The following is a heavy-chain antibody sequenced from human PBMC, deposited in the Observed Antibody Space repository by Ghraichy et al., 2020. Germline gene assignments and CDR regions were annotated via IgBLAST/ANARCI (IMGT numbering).Heavy chain of an antibody. CDR2: ISSSSRFT. Sequence: GESLNISCSASGFILSDYNMNWVRQAPGKGLEWLSYISSSSRFTSYADSVKGRFTVSRDTAKNSLELQMNSLRDEDTAVYYCARASRVVRFYYYDGMDVWGQATTVTV. D-gene: IGHD4-23*01. J-gene: IGHJ6*02. V-gene: IGHV3-48*02. CDR3: ARASRVVRFYYYDGMDV. CDR1: GFILSDYN.